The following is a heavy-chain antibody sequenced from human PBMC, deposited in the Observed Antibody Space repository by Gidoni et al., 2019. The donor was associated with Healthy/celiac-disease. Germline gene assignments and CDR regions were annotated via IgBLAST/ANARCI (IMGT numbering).Heavy chain of an antibody. CDR2: IKSKTDGGTT. CDR3: TTGDLGEVSFFDY. D-gene: IGHD3-16*02. Sequence: EVQLVESGGGLVKPGGSLGLSCAASGFTFSNAWMSWVRQAPGKGLEWVGRIKSKTDGGTTDYAAPVKGRFTISRDDSKNTLYLQMNSLKTEDTAVYYCTTGDLGEVSFFDYWGQGTLVTVSS. CDR1: GFTFSNAW. J-gene: IGHJ4*02. V-gene: IGHV3-15*01.